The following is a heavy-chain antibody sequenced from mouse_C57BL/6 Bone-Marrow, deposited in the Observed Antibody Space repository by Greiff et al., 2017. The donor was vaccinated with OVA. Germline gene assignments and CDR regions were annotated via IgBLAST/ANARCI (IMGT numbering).Heavy chain of an antibody. D-gene: IGHD1-1*01. CDR2: ISSGGDYI. Sequence: EVKLVESGEGLVKPGGSLKLSCAASGFTFSSYAMSWVRQTPEKRLEWVAYISSGGDYIYYADTVKGRFTISRANARKTLYLQRSSLKSEDTAMYYCTRDGYYYGSRYFEVWGTGTTVTVSS. CDR1: GFTFSSYA. J-gene: IGHJ1*03. CDR3: TRDGYYYGSRYFEV. V-gene: IGHV5-9-1*02.